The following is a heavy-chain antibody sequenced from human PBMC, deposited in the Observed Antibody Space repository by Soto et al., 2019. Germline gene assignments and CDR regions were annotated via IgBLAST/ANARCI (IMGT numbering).Heavy chain of an antibody. CDR2: IRSKANSYAT. Sequence: PVGSLRLSCAASGFTFSGSAMHWVRQASGKGLEWVGRIRSKANSYATAYAASVKGRFTISRDDSKNTAYLQMNSLKTEDTAVYYCTRGYSSGWYDAFDIWGQGTMVTVSS. CDR1: GFTFSGSA. J-gene: IGHJ3*02. CDR3: TRGYSSGWYDAFDI. V-gene: IGHV3-73*01. D-gene: IGHD6-19*01.